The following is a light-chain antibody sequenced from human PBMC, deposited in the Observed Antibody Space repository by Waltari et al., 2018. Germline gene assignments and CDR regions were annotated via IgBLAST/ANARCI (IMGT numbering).Light chain of an antibody. J-gene: IGLJ1*01. CDR2: SNN. Sequence: QSVLTQPPSASGTPGQRVTISCSGRSSNIGINTVNWYQQLPGTAPRLLIYSNNQRPSGVPDRFSGSKSGTSASLAISGLQSEDEADYYCAAWDDSLNGPYVFGTGTKVTVL. V-gene: IGLV1-44*01. CDR3: AAWDDSLNGPYV. CDR1: SSNIGINT.